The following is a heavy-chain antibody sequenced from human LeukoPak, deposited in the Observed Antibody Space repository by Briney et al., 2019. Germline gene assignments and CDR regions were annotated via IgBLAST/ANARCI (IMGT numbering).Heavy chain of an antibody. V-gene: IGHV1-69*13. J-gene: IGHJ6*02. D-gene: IGHD5-18*01. Sequence: SVKVSCKASGGTFSSYAISWVRQAPGQGLEWMGGIIPIFGTANYAQKFQGRVTITADESTSIAYMELSSLRSEDTAVYYCARGATVDTAMVTKYYYYGMDVWGQGTTVTVSS. CDR3: ARGATVDTAMVTKYYYYGMDV. CDR2: IIPIFGTA. CDR1: GGTFSSYA.